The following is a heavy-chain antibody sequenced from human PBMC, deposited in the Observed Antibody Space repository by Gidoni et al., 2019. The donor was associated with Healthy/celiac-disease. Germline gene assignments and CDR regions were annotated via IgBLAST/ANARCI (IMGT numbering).Heavy chain of an antibody. CDR2: ISAYNGNT. V-gene: IGHV1-18*01. CDR3: ARIDCSGGSCYSPVLY. Sequence: QVQLVQSGAEVKKPGASVTVSCKASGYTFTSYGISWVRQAPGQGLEWMGWISAYNGNTNYAQKLQGRVTMTTDTSTSTAYMELRSLRSDDTAVYYCARIDCSGGSCYSPVLYWGQGTLVTVSS. CDR1: GYTFTSYG. D-gene: IGHD2-15*01. J-gene: IGHJ4*02.